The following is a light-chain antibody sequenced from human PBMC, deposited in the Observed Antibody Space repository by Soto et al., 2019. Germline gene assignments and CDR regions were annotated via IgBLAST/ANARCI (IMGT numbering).Light chain of an antibody. CDR1: QSISSY. Sequence: DIQMTQSPSSLSASVGDRVTITCRASQSISSYLNWYQQKPGKAPKLLIYAASILQSGVPSRFSGSGSRTDFTIPISSLQPEDFATHSCQQSYSTPPWKFGRGTKVEIK. CDR2: AAS. J-gene: IGKJ1*01. CDR3: QQSYSTPPWK. V-gene: IGKV1-39*01.